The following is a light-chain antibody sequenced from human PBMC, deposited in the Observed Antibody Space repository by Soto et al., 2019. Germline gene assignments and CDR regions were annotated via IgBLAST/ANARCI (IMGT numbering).Light chain of an antibody. CDR1: QSVNGSY. CDR2: GAS. V-gene: IGKV3-20*01. J-gene: IGKJ3*01. Sequence: EIVLTQSPGTLSLSPGERATLSCRASQSVNGSYLAWYQQKPGQAPRLLIYGASSRATGIPDRFSGSGSGTDFTLTINRLEPEDFAVYYCQQYGTSPRLFTFGPGTKVDIK. CDR3: QQYGTSPRLFT.